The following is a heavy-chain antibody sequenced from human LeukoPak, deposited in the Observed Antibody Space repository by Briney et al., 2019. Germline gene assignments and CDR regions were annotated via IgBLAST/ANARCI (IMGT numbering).Heavy chain of an antibody. D-gene: IGHD3-16*01. V-gene: IGHV4-39*01. J-gene: IGHJ4*02. Sequence: SETQSLTCTVSGGSISSSSYYWGWIRQPPGKGLEWIGSIYYSGSTYYNPSLKSRVTISVDTSKNQFSLKLSSVTAADTAVYYCATFLGDSRSFDYWGQGTLVTVSS. CDR1: GGSISSSSYY. CDR2: IYYSGST. CDR3: ATFLGDSRSFDY.